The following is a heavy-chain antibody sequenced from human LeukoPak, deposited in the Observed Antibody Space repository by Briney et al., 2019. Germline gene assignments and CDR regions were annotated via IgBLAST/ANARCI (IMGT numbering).Heavy chain of an antibody. CDR1: GFTLSSYA. CDR2: IRYDGSNK. CDR3: ARGPSSSWYQD. V-gene: IGHV3-30*02. J-gene: IGHJ4*02. D-gene: IGHD6-13*01. Sequence: GGSLRLSCAASGFTLSSYAMHWVRQTPGKGLEWVAFIRYDGSNKYYADSVKGRFTISRDNSKNTLYLQMKSLRAEDTAVYSCARGPSSSWYQDWGQGTLVTVSS.